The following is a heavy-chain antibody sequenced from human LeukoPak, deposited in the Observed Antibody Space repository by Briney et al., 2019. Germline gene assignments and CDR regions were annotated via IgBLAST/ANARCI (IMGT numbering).Heavy chain of an antibody. V-gene: IGHV3-43*02. Sequence: PGGSLRLSCAASGFTFDDYAMHWVRHAPGKGLEWVSLISGDGGSTYYADSVKGRFTISRDNSRNSLYLQMNSLRTEDTALYYCAKDIFVITMVRGVIFPDYGMDVWGQGTTVTVSS. J-gene: IGHJ6*02. CDR2: ISGDGGST. D-gene: IGHD3-10*01. CDR3: AKDIFVITMVRGVIFPDYGMDV. CDR1: GFTFDDYA.